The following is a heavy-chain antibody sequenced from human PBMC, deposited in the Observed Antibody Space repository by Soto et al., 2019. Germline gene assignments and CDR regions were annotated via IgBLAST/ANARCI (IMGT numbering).Heavy chain of an antibody. CDR2: ISKSDYT. Sequence: GGSLRLSCTVSGFAFNNYGINWVRQAPGKGLEWVSSISKSDYTYYSDSVKGRFTISRDNAKSSVSLQMNTLRVEDTAVYYCAREDSIIIPAVSDFWGQGTLVTVS. CDR1: GFAFNNYG. CDR3: AREDSIIIPAVSDF. J-gene: IGHJ4*02. D-gene: IGHD2-2*01. V-gene: IGHV3-21*01.